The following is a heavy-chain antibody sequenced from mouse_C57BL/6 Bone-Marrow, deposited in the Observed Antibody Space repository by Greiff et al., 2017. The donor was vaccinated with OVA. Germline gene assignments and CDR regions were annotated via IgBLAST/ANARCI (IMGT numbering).Heavy chain of an antibody. CDR3: ARNGYYGSSRFAY. D-gene: IGHD1-1*01. CDR1: GYTFTDYY. Sequence: EVQLQQSGAELMKPGASVKMSCKASGYTFTDYYMNWVKQSHGKSLEWIGVINPYNGGTSYNQKFKGKATLTVDKSSSTAYMELNSLTSEDSAVYYCARNGYYGSSRFAYWGQGTLVTVSA. J-gene: IGHJ3*01. V-gene: IGHV1-19*01. CDR2: INPYNGGT.